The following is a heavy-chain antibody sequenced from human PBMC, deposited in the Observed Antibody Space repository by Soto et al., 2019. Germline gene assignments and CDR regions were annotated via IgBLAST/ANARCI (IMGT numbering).Heavy chain of an antibody. CDR1: GYSFTSYW. J-gene: IGHJ6*02. Sequence: GESLKISCKGSGYSFTSYWISWVRQMPGKGLEWMGRIDPSDSYTNYSSSFQGHVTISADKSISTAYLQWSSLKASDTAMYYCARPPDIVVVPAAIGGDYYYYGMDVWGQGTTVTVSS. V-gene: IGHV5-10-1*01. CDR2: IDPSDSYT. CDR3: ARPPDIVVVPAAIGGDYYYYGMDV. D-gene: IGHD2-2*01.